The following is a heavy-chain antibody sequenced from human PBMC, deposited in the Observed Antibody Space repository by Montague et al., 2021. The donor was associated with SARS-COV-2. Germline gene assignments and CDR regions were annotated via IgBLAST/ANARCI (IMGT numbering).Heavy chain of an antibody. CDR2: NYYTRST. CDR1: GDSINTDNW. J-gene: IGHJ4*02. Sequence: SETLSLTCIVSGDSINTDNWCSWVSLPPGGGVVWGGENYYTRSTKNKHSPKSRVSMSVDNSWNQFSLRLASATAAATAIDYWAKKGSGRSDLAYWGQGTLVTVSS. CDR3: AKKGSGRSDLAY. V-gene: IGHV4-4*02. D-gene: IGHD1-26*01.